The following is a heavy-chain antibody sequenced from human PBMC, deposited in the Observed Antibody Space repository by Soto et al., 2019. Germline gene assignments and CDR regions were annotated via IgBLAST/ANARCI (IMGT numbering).Heavy chain of an antibody. J-gene: IGHJ6*02. CDR2: VNSDGTNT. CDR3: ARVIFSPVFLGSSGMDV. CDR1: GFTFSNYW. D-gene: IGHD7-27*01. Sequence: EVQLVESGGGLVQPGGSLRLSCAGSGFTFSNYWMHWVRQAPGKGLVWVSRVNSDGTNTAYADSVKGRFTISKDNAKNTLYLQMNSLRAEDTAVYYCARVIFSPVFLGSSGMDVWGQGTTVTVSS. V-gene: IGHV3-74*01.